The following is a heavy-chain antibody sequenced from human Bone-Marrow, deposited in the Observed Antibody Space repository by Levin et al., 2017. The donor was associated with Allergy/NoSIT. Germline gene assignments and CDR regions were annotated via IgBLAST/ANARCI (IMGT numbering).Heavy chain of an antibody. CDR3: ARDPGRGYYDSSGYSGDH. Sequence: GGSLRLSCVASGFTFRHYTMNWVRQAPGKGLEWVSCITSSGDSTYYADSVKGRFTISRDNAKNSLYLQLNRLRDEDTAMYYCARDPGRGYYDSSGYSGDHWGQGTLVTVSS. J-gene: IGHJ4*02. CDR2: ITSSGDST. V-gene: IGHV3-48*02. CDR1: GFTFRHYT. D-gene: IGHD3-22*01.